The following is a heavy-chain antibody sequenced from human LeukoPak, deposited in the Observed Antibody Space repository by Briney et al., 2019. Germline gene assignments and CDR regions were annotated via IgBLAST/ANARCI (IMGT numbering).Heavy chain of an antibody. Sequence: SCKASGYTFTGYYMHWVRQAPGKGLECVAFIRYDGSNKYYADSVKSRFTISRDNSKNTLYLQMNSLRAEDTAVYYCAKDQGVNFFDYWGQGTLVTVSS. CDR3: AKDQGVNFFDY. V-gene: IGHV3-30*02. CDR1: GYTFTGYY. D-gene: IGHD2-8*01. CDR2: IRYDGSNK. J-gene: IGHJ4*02.